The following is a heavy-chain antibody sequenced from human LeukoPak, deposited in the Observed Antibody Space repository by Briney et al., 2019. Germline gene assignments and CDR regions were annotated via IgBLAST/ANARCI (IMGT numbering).Heavy chain of an antibody. Sequence: GGSLRLSCAASGFTFSSYAMSWVSQAPGKGLEWVSAISGSGGSTYYADSVKGRFTISRDNSKNTLYLQMNSPRAEDTAVYYCAKGSGSAPFDYWGQGTLVTVSS. D-gene: IGHD2-15*01. CDR2: ISGSGGST. J-gene: IGHJ4*02. CDR1: GFTFSSYA. V-gene: IGHV3-23*01. CDR3: AKGSGSAPFDY.